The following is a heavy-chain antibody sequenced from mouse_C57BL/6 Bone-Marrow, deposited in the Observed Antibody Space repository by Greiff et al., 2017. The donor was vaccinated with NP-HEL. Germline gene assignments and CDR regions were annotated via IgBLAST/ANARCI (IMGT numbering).Heavy chain of an antibody. CDR1: GYTFTSYW. V-gene: IGHV1-52*01. CDR2: IDPSDSET. Sequence: VQLQQPGAELVRPGSSVKLSCKASGYTFTSYWMHWVKQRPIQGLEWIGNIDPSDSETPYNQKFKDKATLTVDKSSSTAYMQLSSLTSEDSAVYYCARYLFFYWGQGTTLTVSS. J-gene: IGHJ2*01. D-gene: IGHD5-1*01. CDR3: ARYLFFY.